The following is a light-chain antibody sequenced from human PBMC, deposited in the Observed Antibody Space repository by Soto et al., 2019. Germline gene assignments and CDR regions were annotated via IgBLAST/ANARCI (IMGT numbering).Light chain of an antibody. J-gene: IGLJ3*02. V-gene: IGLV1-36*01. Sequence: QSVLTQPPSVSDAPRQRVTISCSGSRSNIGNNALDWYQQVPGQAPKLLIYYDDLLPAGVSDRFSGSKSGTSASLAISGLQSEDEADYYCVAWDDNLNGWVFGGGTKLTVL. CDR1: RSNIGNNA. CDR2: YDD. CDR3: VAWDDNLNGWV.